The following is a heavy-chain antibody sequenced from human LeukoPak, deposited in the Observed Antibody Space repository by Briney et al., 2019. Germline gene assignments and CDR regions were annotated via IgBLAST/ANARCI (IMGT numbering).Heavy chain of an antibody. CDR1: GFTFSSYS. D-gene: IGHD3-10*01. Sequence: GGSLRLSCAASGFTFSSYSMNWVRQAPGKGLEWVSSISSSSSYIYYADSVKGRFTISRDNSKNMLYLEMNSLRVEDTAVYYCANYLGSFDFWGQGTLVTVSS. V-gene: IGHV3-21*04. CDR3: ANYLGSFDF. CDR2: ISSSSSYI. J-gene: IGHJ4*02.